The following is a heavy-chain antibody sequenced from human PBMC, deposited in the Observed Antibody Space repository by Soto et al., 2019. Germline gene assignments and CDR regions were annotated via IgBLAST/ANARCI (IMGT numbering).Heavy chain of an antibody. CDR2: ISAYNGNT. CDR3: ARVGYCDGTRGVISY. Sequence: QVQLVQSGAEVKKPGASVKVSCKASGYTFTSYGISWVRQAPGQWLEWVGWISAYNGNTNYAQKLQGRVTMTTDTSTSTAYMELTSLRSGATAVYYCARVGYCDGTRGVISYWGQGTLVTVSS. CDR1: GYTFTSYG. J-gene: IGHJ4*02. D-gene: IGHD4-17*01. V-gene: IGHV1-18*01.